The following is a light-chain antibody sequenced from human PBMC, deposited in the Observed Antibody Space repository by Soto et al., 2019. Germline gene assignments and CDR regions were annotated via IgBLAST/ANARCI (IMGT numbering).Light chain of an antibody. J-gene: IGKJ1*01. V-gene: IGKV1-5*01. CDR1: QSISSW. CDR2: DGS. Sequence: DIQMTQSPSTLAASIGDRVTITCRASQSISSWLAWYQQKPGKAPKLLIYDGSSLESGVPSRFSGSASGTEFTLTISSLQPGDFATYYCQQYNSYPWTFGQGTKVDI. CDR3: QQYNSYPWT.